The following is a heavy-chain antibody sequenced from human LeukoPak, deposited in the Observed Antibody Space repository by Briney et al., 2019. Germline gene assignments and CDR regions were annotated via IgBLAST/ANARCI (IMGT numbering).Heavy chain of an antibody. CDR2: IKQDRSEK. J-gene: IGHJ6*03. Sequence: GGSLRLSCAASGFTFSNYWMSWVRQAPGKGLEWVANIKQDRSEKYYVDSVKGRFTISRDNAKNSLYLQMNSLRAEDTALYYCANDGEWLGDYYYYYMDVWGKGTTVTISS. D-gene: IGHD6-19*01. V-gene: IGHV3-7*03. CDR3: ANDGEWLGDYYYYYMDV. CDR1: GFTFSNYW.